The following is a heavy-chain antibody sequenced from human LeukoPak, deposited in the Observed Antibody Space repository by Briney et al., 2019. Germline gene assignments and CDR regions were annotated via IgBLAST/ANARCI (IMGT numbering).Heavy chain of an antibody. CDR3: ARRLVREDAFDI. Sequence: PSETLSLTCTVSGYSISSGYYWGWIRQPPGKGLEWIGIIYHSGSTYYNPSLKSRVTISVDTSKNQFSLKLSSVTAADTAVYYCARRLVREDAFDIWGQGTMVTVSS. CDR1: GYSISSGYY. CDR2: IYHSGST. V-gene: IGHV4-38-2*02. D-gene: IGHD3-10*01. J-gene: IGHJ3*02.